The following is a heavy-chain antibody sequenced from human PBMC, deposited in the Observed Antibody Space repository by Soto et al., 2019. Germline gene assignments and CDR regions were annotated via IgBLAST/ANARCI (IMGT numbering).Heavy chain of an antibody. CDR1: GYPVTAYY. Sequence: QLHLVQSGAVVKKPGASVTVSCSAYGYPVTAYYMHWVRQAPGRGLGWLGVINPATGAAKYTQTFPGRVTLTRETSTSTAFMEISGLTSDDTSVLCWARGGGVGVAESAAFDLWGQGTWVTVSS. CDR2: INPATGAA. J-gene: IGHJ3*01. CDR3: ARGGGVGVAESAAFDL. D-gene: IGHD3-3*01. V-gene: IGHV1-2*02.